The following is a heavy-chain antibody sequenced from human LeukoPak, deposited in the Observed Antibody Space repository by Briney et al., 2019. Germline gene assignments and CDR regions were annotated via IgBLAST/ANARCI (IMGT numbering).Heavy chain of an antibody. Sequence: SVKVSCKASGFTFTSSAVQWVRQARGQRLEWIGWIVVGSGNTNYAQKFQERVTITRDMSTSTAYMELSSLRSEDTAVYYCAADLSYYYGMDVWGQGTTVTVSS. CDR2: IVVGSGNT. CDR1: GFTFTSSA. J-gene: IGHJ6*02. V-gene: IGHV1-58*01. CDR3: AADLSYYYGMDV.